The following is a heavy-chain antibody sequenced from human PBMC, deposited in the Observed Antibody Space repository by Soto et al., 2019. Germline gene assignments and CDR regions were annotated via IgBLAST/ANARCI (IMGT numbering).Heavy chain of an antibody. CDR1: GFTFSSYG. CDR3: ARDQDPVDTPYGMDV. Sequence: QVPLVESGGGVVQPGRSLRLFCAASGFTFSSYGMHWVRQAPGKGLEWVAVIWYDGSNKYYADSVKGRFTISRDNSKNTLYLQMNSLRAEDTAVYYCARDQDPVDTPYGMDVWGQGTTVTVSS. V-gene: IGHV3-33*01. CDR2: IWYDGSNK. J-gene: IGHJ6*02. D-gene: IGHD5-18*01.